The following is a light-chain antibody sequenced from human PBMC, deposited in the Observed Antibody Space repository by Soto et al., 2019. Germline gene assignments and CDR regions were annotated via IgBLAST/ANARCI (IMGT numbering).Light chain of an antibody. CDR2: RTS. CDR3: QQSCTAPRT. CDR1: QRVITNY. Sequence: MLSGRTVDLSAGRITTHTCRDSQRVITNYLAWYQQKPGQAPRLVIYRTSTRATGIPDRFSGGGSGTDYALAISTRAPEGTAVQYYQQSCTAPRTCGRGTKVDIK. J-gene: IGKJ4*01. V-gene: IGKV3-20*01.